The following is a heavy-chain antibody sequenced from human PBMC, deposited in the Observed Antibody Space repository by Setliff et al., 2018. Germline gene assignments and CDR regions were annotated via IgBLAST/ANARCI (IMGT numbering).Heavy chain of an antibody. V-gene: IGHV1-8*01. J-gene: IGHJ4*02. CDR2: MNPNSGNT. Sequence: ASVKVSCKASGYTFTSYDINWVRQATGQGLEWMGWMNPNSGNTGYAQKFQGRVTMTRNTSISTAYMELSSLRSEDTAVYYCARTNNYYDSSGYYYVIDYWGQGALVTVSS. D-gene: IGHD3-22*01. CDR3: ARTNNYYDSSGYYYVIDY. CDR1: GYTFTSYD.